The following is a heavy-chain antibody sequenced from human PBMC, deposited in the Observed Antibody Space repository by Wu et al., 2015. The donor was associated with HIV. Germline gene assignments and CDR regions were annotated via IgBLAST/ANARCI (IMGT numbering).Heavy chain of an antibody. CDR1: GGTFSNSA. J-gene: IGHJ5*02. CDR2: IIPRFHTV. V-gene: IGHV1-69*12. Sequence: QVHLVQSGPEVKKPGSSVKISCKISGGTFSNSAISWVRQAPGQGLEWMGGIIPRFHTVNYAQKFQGRVAMTADEFAAYLELSSLRSEDTAVYYCARGGRIVMITVVTMEPQNWFDPGAREPWSPSP. D-gene: IGHD3-16*01. CDR3: ARGGRIVMITVVTMEPQNWFDP.